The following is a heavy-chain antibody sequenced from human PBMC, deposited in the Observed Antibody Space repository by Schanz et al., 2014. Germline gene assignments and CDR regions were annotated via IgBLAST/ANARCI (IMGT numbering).Heavy chain of an antibody. D-gene: IGHD6-6*01. CDR2: ISSTSSYI. V-gene: IGHV3-21*01. CDR1: GFTFSTYY. Sequence: EVQLVESGGGLVQPRGSLRLSCAASGFTFSTYYMNWVRQAPGKGLEWVSSISSTSSYIFYADSVKGRFTISRDNAKNSLYLQMNSLRAEDTAVYYCVPMSIAAHWGQGTLVTVSA. J-gene: IGHJ4*02. CDR3: VPMSIAAH.